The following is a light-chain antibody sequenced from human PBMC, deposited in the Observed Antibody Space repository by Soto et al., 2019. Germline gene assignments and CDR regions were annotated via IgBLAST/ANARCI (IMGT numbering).Light chain of an antibody. Sequence: QSVLTQSSSASASLGSSVKLTCTLSSGHSSYIIAWHQQQPGKAPRYLMKLEGSGSYNKGSGVPDRFSGSSSEADRYLTISNLQFEDEADYYCETWDFNTRVFGGGTKLTVL. CDR2: LEGSGSY. V-gene: IGLV4-60*02. J-gene: IGLJ3*02. CDR3: ETWDFNTRV. CDR1: SGHSSYI.